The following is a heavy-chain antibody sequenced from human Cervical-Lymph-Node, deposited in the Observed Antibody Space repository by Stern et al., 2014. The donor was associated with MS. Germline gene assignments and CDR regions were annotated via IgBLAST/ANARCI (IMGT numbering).Heavy chain of an antibody. V-gene: IGHV3-21*01. CDR1: GFTLSRST. J-gene: IGHJ6*02. CDR2: MSSSSAYV. CDR3: ARELSQVDL. Sequence: VQLVQSGGGLVKPGGSLRLSCAASGFTLSRSTMNWGRQNPGKGLEWVSCMSSSSAYVHYADSVKGRFTISRDNTKNSLYLQMNSLKAEDTAVYYCARELSQVDLWGQGTTVTVSS.